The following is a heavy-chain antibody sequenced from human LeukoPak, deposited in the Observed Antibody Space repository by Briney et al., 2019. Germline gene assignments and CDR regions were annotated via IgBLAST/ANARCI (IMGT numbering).Heavy chain of an antibody. CDR3: ASYDSSGYYYRLDY. CDR2: IYYSGST. D-gene: IGHD3-22*01. Sequence: PSQTLSLTCTVSGGSISSGGYYWSWIRQHPGKGLEWIGYIYYSGSTYYNPSLKSRVTISVDTSKNQFSLKLSSVTAADTAVYYCASYDSSGYYYRLDYWGQGTLVTVSS. J-gene: IGHJ4*02. V-gene: IGHV4-31*03. CDR1: GGSISSGGYY.